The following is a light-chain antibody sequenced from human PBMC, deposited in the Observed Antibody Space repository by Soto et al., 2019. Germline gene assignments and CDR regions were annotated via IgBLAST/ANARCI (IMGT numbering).Light chain of an antibody. CDR3: CSYAGSYTLV. Sequence: QSALTQPRSVSGSPGQSVTISCTGTSSDIGGYNYVSWYQQHPGKAPKVMIYDVSKRPSGVPDRFSGSKSGNTASLTISGLQADDEADYYYCSYAGSYTLVFGGGTKLTVL. CDR2: DVS. J-gene: IGLJ2*01. V-gene: IGLV2-11*01. CDR1: SSDIGGYNY.